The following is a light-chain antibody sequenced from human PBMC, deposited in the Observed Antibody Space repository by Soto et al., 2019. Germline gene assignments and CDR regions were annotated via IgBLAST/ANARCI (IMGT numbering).Light chain of an antibody. CDR2: DVN. Sequence: QSALTQPASVSGSPGQSITISCTGNSSDVGGYIYVSWFQQHPGKAPKLIIYDVNNRPSGVSNRFSGSKSGTTASLTISGLQAEDEAEYFCSSYAGANTLVVFGGGTKLTVL. CDR1: SSDVGGYIY. V-gene: IGLV2-14*01. J-gene: IGLJ2*01. CDR3: SSYAGANTLVV.